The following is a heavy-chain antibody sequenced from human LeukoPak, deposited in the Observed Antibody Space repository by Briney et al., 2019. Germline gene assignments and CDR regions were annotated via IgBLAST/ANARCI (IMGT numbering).Heavy chain of an antibody. CDR3: ARILMAAVAPGF. Sequence: ASVKVSCKTSGYTFSSYGVSWVRQAPGQGLEWMGWISAYNDNTDYAQKFQGRVTMTTDTSTSTAYMELRSLRSDDTAIYYCARILMAAVAPGFWGQGTLVTVSS. D-gene: IGHD6-19*01. CDR1: GYTFSSYG. CDR2: ISAYNDNT. J-gene: IGHJ4*02. V-gene: IGHV1-18*01.